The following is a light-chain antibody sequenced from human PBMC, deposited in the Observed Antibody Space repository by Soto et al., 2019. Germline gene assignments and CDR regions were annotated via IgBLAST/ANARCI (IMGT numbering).Light chain of an antibody. CDR2: DAF. V-gene: IGKV3-11*01. J-gene: IGKJ4*01. Sequence: ENVLRQSPATMSLSPGERVTLSCRASQSIRNYLIWYQQKPGQAPRLLIYDAFNRATGIPARFSGSGSGTDFTLTISSLDPDDFAVYYCQQRAQWPITFGGGTKVEIK. CDR1: QSIRNY. CDR3: QQRAQWPIT.